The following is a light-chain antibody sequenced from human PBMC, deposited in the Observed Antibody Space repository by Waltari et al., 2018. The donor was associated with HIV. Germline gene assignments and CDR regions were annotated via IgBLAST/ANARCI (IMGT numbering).Light chain of an antibody. CDR1: SSDVGSCQS. J-gene: IGLJ1*01. V-gene: IGLV2-14*01. CDR3: NSYVAADTRI. CDR2: DVT. Sequence: QSALTQPASVSGSPGPSITITCTGTSSDVGSCQSVSWYQQHPDKAPKLIIYDVTNRPSGVSNRFSGSKSGNTASLTISGLQADDEADYFCNSYVAADTRIFGPGTKVTVL.